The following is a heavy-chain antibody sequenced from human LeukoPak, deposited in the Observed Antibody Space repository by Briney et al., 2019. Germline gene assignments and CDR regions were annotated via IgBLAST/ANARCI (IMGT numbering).Heavy chain of an antibody. D-gene: IGHD2-15*01. CDR2: IYYSGST. Sequence: SETLSLTCTVSGGSISSSSYYWGWIRQPPGKGLERIGSIYYSGSTYYNPSLKSRVTISVDTSKNQFSLKLSSVTAADTAVYYCARLGVAAGLDYWGQGTLVTVSS. CDR3: ARLGVAAGLDY. V-gene: IGHV4-39*01. J-gene: IGHJ4*02. CDR1: GGSISSSSYY.